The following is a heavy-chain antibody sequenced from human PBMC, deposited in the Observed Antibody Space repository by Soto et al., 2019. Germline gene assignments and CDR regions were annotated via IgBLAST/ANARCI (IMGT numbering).Heavy chain of an antibody. J-gene: IGHJ2*01. CDR2: IYYRGVT. CDR1: GGSISTSHH. D-gene: IGHD5-18*01. Sequence: QMQLQESGPGLVKPSETLSLTCSVSGGSISTSHHWGWIRQSPGKGLEWIASIYYRGVTYYNASLKSRATISLDTSKNQFSLKVTSVTATDTAVYYCARHTRPVETNWYSDLWGRGTLVTVSS. V-gene: IGHV4-39*01. CDR3: ARHTRPVETNWYSDL.